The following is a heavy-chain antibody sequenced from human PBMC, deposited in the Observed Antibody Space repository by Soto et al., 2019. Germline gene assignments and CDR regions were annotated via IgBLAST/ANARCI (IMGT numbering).Heavy chain of an antibody. J-gene: IGHJ1*01. CDR2: IYSGGST. CDR1: GFTVSSNY. CDR3: ARDRVESGYPEYFQH. Sequence: EVQLVESGGGLIQPGGSLRLSCAASGFTVSSNYMSWVRQAPGKRLEWVSVIYSGGSTYYADSVKGRFTISRDNSKNTLYLQMNRIRAEDTAVYYCARDRVESGYPEYFQHWGQGTLVTVSS. V-gene: IGHV3-53*01. D-gene: IGHD3-22*01.